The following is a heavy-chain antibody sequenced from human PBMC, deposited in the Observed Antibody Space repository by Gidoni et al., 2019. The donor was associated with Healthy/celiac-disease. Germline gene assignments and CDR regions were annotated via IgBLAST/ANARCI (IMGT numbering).Heavy chain of an antibody. CDR1: GFTFSSYA. Sequence: EVQLLESGGGLVQPGGSLRLSCAASGFTFSSYAMSWVRQAPGKGLEWVSAISGSGGSTYYADSVKGRFTISRDNSKNTLYLQMNSLRAEDTAVYYCAKVSDDFWSGGLYYFDYWGQGTLVTVSS. CDR3: AKVSDDFWSGGLYYFDY. V-gene: IGHV3-23*01. CDR2: ISGSGGST. J-gene: IGHJ4*02. D-gene: IGHD3-3*01.